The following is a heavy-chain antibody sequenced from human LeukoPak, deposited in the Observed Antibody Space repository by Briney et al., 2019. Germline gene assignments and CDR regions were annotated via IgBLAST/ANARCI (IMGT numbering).Heavy chain of an antibody. CDR2: IRSKASGGTT. D-gene: IGHD5-12*01. CDR1: GFTFGDYA. CDR3: ARGHSAYDPFDY. V-gene: IGHV3-49*03. J-gene: IGHJ4*02. Sequence: GRSLRLSCTPSGFTFGDYAMSWFRQAPGKGLEWVGFIRSKASGGTTEYAASVKDRLTISRDDSNSIAYLQMNSLKTDDTALYYCARGHSAYDPFDYWGQGTLVTVSS.